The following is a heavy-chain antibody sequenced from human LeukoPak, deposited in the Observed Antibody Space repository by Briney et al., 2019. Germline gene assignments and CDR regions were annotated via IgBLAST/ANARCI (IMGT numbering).Heavy chain of an antibody. CDR2: INPNSGGT. CDR3: ARSDYFYYMDV. J-gene: IGHJ6*03. V-gene: IGHV1-2*02. CDR1: GYNFTGYY. Sequence: ALAKVSCKASGYNFTGYYIHWVRQAPGQGLEWVGWINPNSGGTNHAQSFQGRVTMTRDTSISTAYMVLSRLRSDDTALYYCARSDYFYYMDVWGKGTTVTVSS.